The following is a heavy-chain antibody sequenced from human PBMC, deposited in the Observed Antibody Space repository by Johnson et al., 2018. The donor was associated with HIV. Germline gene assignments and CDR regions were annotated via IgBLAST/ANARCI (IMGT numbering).Heavy chain of an antibody. CDR1: GFTFADYG. D-gene: IGHD3-16*01. Sequence: QVQLVESGGGVVQPGGSLRLSCAASGFTFADYGMHWVRQPPGKGLEWVAFIAHDESITHYADSVKGRFTISRDNSKNTLYLQMNSLRAEDTAVYYCARPLGPPLWHDAFDIWGQGTMVTVSS. CDR2: IAHDESIT. J-gene: IGHJ3*02. V-gene: IGHV3-30*02. CDR3: ARPLGPPLWHDAFDI.